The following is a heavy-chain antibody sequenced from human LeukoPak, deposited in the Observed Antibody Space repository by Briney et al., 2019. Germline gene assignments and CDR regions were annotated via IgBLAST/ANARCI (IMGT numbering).Heavy chain of an antibody. CDR2: ISGSSTHT. Sequence: KPGGSLRLSCAASGFTFSDYYMSWIRQAPGKGLEWVSYISGSSTHTNYADSVKGRFTISRDNAKKSLYLQMNSLRAEDTAVYYCAPPGLLGYCSSAICAPPGYWGQGTLVTVSS. J-gene: IGHJ4*02. CDR3: APPGLLGYCSSAICAPPGY. CDR1: GFTFSDYY. V-gene: IGHV3-11*03. D-gene: IGHD2-2*01.